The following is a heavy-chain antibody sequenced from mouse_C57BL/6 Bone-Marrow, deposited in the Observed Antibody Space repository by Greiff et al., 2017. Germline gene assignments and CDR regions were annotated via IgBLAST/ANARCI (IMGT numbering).Heavy chain of an antibody. CDR2: IDPNSGGT. Sequence: KQSCKASGYTFTSYWMHWVKQRPGRGLEWIGRIDPNSGGTKYNEKFKSKATLTVDKPSSTAYMQLSSLTSEDSAVYYCARKGKDYEGYYAMDYWGQGTSVTVSS. CDR1: GYTFTSYW. V-gene: IGHV1-72*01. CDR3: ARKGKDYEGYYAMDY. J-gene: IGHJ4*01. D-gene: IGHD2-4*01.